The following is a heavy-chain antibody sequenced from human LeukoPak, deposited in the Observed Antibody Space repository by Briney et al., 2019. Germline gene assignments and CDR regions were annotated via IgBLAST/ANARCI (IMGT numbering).Heavy chain of an antibody. V-gene: IGHV1-69*04. Sequence: ASVKVSCKASGGTLNNYGISWVRQAPGQGLEWMGRIIPILGIANYAQKFQGRVTITADKSTSTAYMELSSLRSEDTAVYYCARGLRGYGYFDYWGQGTLVTVSS. D-gene: IGHD5-18*01. J-gene: IGHJ4*02. CDR3: ARGLRGYGYFDY. CDR2: IIPILGIA. CDR1: GGTLNNYG.